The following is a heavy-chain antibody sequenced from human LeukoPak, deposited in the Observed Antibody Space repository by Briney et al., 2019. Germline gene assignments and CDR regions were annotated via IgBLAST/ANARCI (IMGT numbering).Heavy chain of an antibody. Sequence: GGSLRLSCVASDFSFSNYDMYWVRQAAGRGLEWVSALGTDGDTYYLGSVKGRFTISRENGKNSLYLQMNSLGVDDTAVYYCAREWRGIASHYHGMDLWGQGTTVTVSS. V-gene: IGHV3-13*01. CDR1: DFSFSNYD. J-gene: IGHJ6*02. D-gene: IGHD6-6*01. CDR3: AREWRGIASHYHGMDL. CDR2: LGTDGDT.